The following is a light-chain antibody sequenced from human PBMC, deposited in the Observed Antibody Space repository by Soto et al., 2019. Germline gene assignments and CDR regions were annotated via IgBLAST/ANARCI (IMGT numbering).Light chain of an antibody. Sequence: QAVLTHPRSVSGSPGQSVTISCTGTSSDVGDYNYVSWYQQHPGKAPKLLIYAVNMRPSGVPDRFSGSKSGNTASLTISGLQAEDEADYSCCSYAGSYTWVFGGGTKLTVL. J-gene: IGLJ3*02. CDR2: AVN. CDR1: SSDVGDYNY. CDR3: CSYAGSYTWV. V-gene: IGLV2-11*01.